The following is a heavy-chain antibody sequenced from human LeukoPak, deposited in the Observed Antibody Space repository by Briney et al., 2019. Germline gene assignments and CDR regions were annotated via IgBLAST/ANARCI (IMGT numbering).Heavy chain of an antibody. Sequence: ASVTVSCTASGYTFTSYAMNWVRQAPGQGLEWMGWINTNTGNPTYAQGFTGRFVFSLDTSVSTAYLQISSLKAEDTAVYYCARTVVVPAATNYYYYGMDVWGQGTTVTVSS. CDR2: INTNTGNP. CDR1: GYTFTSYA. CDR3: ARTVVVPAATNYYYYGMDV. J-gene: IGHJ6*02. D-gene: IGHD2-2*01. V-gene: IGHV7-4-1*02.